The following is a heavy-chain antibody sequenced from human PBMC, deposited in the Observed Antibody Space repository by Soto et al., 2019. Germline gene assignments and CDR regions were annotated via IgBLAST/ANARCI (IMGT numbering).Heavy chain of an antibody. D-gene: IGHD6-19*01. J-gene: IGHJ2*01. CDR2: ISGSGGST. Sequence: GGSLRLSCAASGFTFSSYAMSWVRQAPGKGLEWVSAISGSGGSTYYADSVKGRFTISRDNSKNTLYLQMNSLRAEDTAVYYCAKCPRSRWGYWYFVLWGRGTLATVPS. V-gene: IGHV3-23*01. CDR1: GFTFSSYA. CDR3: AKCPRSRWGYWYFVL.